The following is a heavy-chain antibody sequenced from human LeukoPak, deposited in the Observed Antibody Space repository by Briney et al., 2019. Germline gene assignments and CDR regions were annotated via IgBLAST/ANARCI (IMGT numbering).Heavy chain of an antibody. D-gene: IGHD3-10*01. Sequence: SETLSLTCAVYGGSFSGYYWSWIRQPPGKGLEWIANIYSSGNTLYNSSLKSRVAISVDTSKNQFSLKLSSVTAADTAVYYCARELGTYYNAFDYWGQGTLVTVSS. CDR1: GGSFSGYY. CDR3: ARELGTYYNAFDY. J-gene: IGHJ4*02. CDR2: IYSSGNT. V-gene: IGHV4-59*01.